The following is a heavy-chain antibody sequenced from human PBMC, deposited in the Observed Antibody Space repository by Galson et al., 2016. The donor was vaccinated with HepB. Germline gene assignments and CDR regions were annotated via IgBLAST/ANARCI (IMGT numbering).Heavy chain of an antibody. D-gene: IGHD2-2*01. CDR3: ARDPQYQLTNYYYYGMDV. CDR2: IWYDGSDK. J-gene: IGHJ6*02. Sequence: LRLSCAASGFTFSNYGMHWVRQAPGKGLEWVAIIWYDGSDKYYADSVKGRFTISRDNSKNTLYLQMNSLRAEDTAVYYCARDPQYQLTNYYYYGMDVWGQGTTVTV. V-gene: IGHV3-33*01. CDR1: GFTFSNYG.